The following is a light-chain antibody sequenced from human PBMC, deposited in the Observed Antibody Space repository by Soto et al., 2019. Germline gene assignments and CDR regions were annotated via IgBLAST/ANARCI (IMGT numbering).Light chain of an antibody. V-gene: IGKV3-15*01. CDR2: GAS. CDR1: QSVSSN. Sequence: EIGITQSPATLSVSPVERATLSCRASQSVSSNLAWYQQKPGQAPRLLIYGASTRATGIPAKFSGSGSGTEFTLTISSLQSEDFAVYYCHQYNNWPLTFGGGTKVDIK. CDR3: HQYNNWPLT. J-gene: IGKJ4*01.